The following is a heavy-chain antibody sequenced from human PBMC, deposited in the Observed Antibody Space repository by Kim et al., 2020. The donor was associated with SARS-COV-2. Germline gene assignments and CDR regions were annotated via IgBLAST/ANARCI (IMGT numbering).Heavy chain of an antibody. CDR2: ISGDGGST. V-gene: IGHV3-43*02. D-gene: IGHD3-10*01. CDR3: AKDSMVRGVIAKPHSMDV. Sequence: GGSLRLSCAASGFTFDDYAMHWVRQAPGKGLEWVSLISGDGGSTYYADSVKGRFTISRDNSKNSLYLQMNSLRTEDTALYYCAKDSMVRGVIAKPHSMDVWGQGTTVTVSS. J-gene: IGHJ6*02. CDR1: GFTFDDYA.